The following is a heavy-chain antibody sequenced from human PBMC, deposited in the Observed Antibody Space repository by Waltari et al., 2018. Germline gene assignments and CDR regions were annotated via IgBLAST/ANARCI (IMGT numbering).Heavy chain of an antibody. CDR2: MNPNSGNT. CDR1: GYTFTSYD. D-gene: IGHD3-10*01. CDR3: ARGQGFREFQDYSYYYYMDV. V-gene: IGHV1-8*03. Sequence: QVQLVQSGAEVKKPGASVKVSCKASGYTFTSYDINWVRQATGQGLEWMGWMNPNSGNTGYAQKFQGRVTITRNTSISTAYMELSSLRSEDTAVYYCARGQGFREFQDYSYYYYMDVWGKGTTVTVSS. J-gene: IGHJ6*03.